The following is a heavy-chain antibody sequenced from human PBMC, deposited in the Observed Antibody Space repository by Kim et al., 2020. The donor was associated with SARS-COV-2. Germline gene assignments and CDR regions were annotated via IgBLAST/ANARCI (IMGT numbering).Heavy chain of an antibody. Sequence: YYADSVKGRFTISRDNSKNTLYLQMNSLRAEDTAVYYCAKDKSSSWTLDYWGQGTLVTVSS. J-gene: IGHJ4*02. CDR3: AKDKSSSWTLDY. D-gene: IGHD6-13*01. V-gene: IGHV3-30*02.